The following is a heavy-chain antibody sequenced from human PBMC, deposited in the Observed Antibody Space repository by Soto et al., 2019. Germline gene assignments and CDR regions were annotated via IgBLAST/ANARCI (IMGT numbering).Heavy chain of an antibody. J-gene: IGHJ6*02. Sequence: QVQLVQSGAEVKKPGSSVKVSCKASGGTFSSYAISWVRQAPGQGLEWMGGIIPIFGTANYAQKFQGRVTITADESASTAYMELSSLRSEDTAVYYCARAPSESGGYVGIYYGMDVWGQGTTVTVSS. V-gene: IGHV1-69*01. CDR3: ARAPSESGGYVGIYYGMDV. CDR1: GGTFSSYA. CDR2: IIPIFGTA. D-gene: IGHD5-12*01.